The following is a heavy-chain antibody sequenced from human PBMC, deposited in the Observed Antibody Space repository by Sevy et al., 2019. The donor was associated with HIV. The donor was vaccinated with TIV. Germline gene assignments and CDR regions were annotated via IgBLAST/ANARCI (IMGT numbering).Heavy chain of an antibody. J-gene: IGHJ4*02. Sequence: ASVKVSCKASGYTFTGYYMRWVRQAPGQGLEWMGWINPNSGGTNYAQKFQGRVTMTRDTSISTAYMELSRLRSDDTAVYYCARVGGTRFGSSHFDYWGQGTLVTVSS. V-gene: IGHV1-2*02. CDR3: ARVGGTRFGSSHFDY. CDR1: GYTFTGYY. CDR2: INPNSGGT. D-gene: IGHD3-16*01.